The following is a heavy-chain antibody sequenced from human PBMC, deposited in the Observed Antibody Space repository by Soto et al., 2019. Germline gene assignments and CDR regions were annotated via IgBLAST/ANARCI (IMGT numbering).Heavy chain of an antibody. J-gene: IGHJ6*02. V-gene: IGHV1-18*01. CDR2: ISAYNGNT. CDR1: GYTFTSYG. CDR3: ARDSMLYGDYYYYYGMDV. Sequence: ASVKVSCKASGYTFTSYGISRVRQAPGQGLEWMGWISAYNGNTNYAQKLQGRVTMTTDTSTSTAYMELRSLRSDDTAVYYCARDSMLYGDYYYYYGMDVWGQGTTVTVSS. D-gene: IGHD4-17*01.